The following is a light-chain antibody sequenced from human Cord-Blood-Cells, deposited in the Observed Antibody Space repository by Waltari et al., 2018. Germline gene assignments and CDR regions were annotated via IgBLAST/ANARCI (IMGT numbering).Light chain of an antibody. J-gene: IGKJ2*03. V-gene: IGKV1-39*01. CDR2: AAS. CDR1: QSISSY. CDR3: QQSYSTPYS. Sequence: DIQMTQSPSSLSVSVGDRVTITCRASQSISSYLNWYQQKPGKAPKLLIYAASSLQSGVPSRFSGSGSGTDFTLTINSLQPEDFATYYCQQSYSTPYSFGQGTKLEIK.